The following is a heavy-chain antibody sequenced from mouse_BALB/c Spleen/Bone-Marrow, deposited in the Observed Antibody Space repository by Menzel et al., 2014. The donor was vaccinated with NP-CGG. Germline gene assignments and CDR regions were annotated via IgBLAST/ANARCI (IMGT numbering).Heavy chain of an antibody. Sequence: QVQLQQSGAELMKTRASVKISCKATGYTFSSYWIEWVKQRPGHGLEWIGEILPGSGSTNYNEKFKGKAAFTADTSSNTAYMQLSSLTSEDSAVYYCAREGGYWGQGTLVTVSA. CDR1: GYTFSSYW. V-gene: IGHV1-9*01. J-gene: IGHJ3*01. CDR3: AREGGY. CDR2: ILPGSGST.